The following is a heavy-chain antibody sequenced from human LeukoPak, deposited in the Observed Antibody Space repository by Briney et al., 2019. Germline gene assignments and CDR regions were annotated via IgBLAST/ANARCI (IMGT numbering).Heavy chain of an antibody. D-gene: IGHD3-22*01. CDR3: AKDPTYYYDSSGPRYFDY. CDR2: IRYDGSNK. Sequence: PGGSLRLSCAASGFTFSTYWMHWVRQAPGKGLEWVAFIRYDGSNKYYADSVKGRFTISRDNSKNTLYLQMNSLRAEDTAVYYCAKDPTYYYDSSGPRYFDYWGQGTLVTVSS. V-gene: IGHV3-30*02. J-gene: IGHJ4*02. CDR1: GFTFSTYW.